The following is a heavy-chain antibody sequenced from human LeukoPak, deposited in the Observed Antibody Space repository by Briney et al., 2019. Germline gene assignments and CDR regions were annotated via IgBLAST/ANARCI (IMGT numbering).Heavy chain of an antibody. Sequence: GGSLRLSCAASGFTFSSYGMSWVRQAPGKGLEWVSAISGSGGSTYYADSVKGRFTISRDNSKNTLYLQMNSLRADDTAFYYCARDAVAGTDVRYYFDYWGQGTLVTVSS. D-gene: IGHD6-19*01. J-gene: IGHJ4*02. CDR3: ARDAVAGTDVRYYFDY. CDR1: GFTFSSYG. V-gene: IGHV3-23*01. CDR2: ISGSGGST.